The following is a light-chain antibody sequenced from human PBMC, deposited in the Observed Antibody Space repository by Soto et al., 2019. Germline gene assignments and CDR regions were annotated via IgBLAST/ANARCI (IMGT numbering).Light chain of an antibody. CDR1: QGISND. Sequence: AIQMTQSPSSLSASAGDRVTIICRASQGISNDLGWYQQRPGKAPKLLIYATSNLHSGVPSRFSGSGSGTDFTLTISSLQPEDFATYYCLQDYSYPRTFGQGTKVEIK. CDR3: LQDYSYPRT. CDR2: ATS. V-gene: IGKV1-6*01. J-gene: IGKJ1*01.